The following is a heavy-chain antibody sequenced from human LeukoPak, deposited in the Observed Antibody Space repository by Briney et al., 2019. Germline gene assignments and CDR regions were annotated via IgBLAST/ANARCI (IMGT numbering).Heavy chain of an antibody. J-gene: IGHJ4*02. CDR3: AKIQAPRITMIVAYDY. Sequence: PGGSLRLSCAASGFTFDDYGMSWVRQAPGKGLEWVSGINWNGGSTGYADSVKGRFTISRDNSKNTLYLQMNSLRAEDTAVYYCAKIQAPRITMIVAYDYWGQGTLVTVSS. D-gene: IGHD3-22*01. V-gene: IGHV3-20*04. CDR1: GFTFDDYG. CDR2: INWNGGST.